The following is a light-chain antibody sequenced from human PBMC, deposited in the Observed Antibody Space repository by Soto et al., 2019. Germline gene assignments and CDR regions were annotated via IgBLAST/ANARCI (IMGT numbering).Light chain of an antibody. Sequence: QSVLTQPAAVSDSPGQSITISCIGTSSDIGAFNHVSWHQQRPGKAPKLIIYDVINRPSGVSNRFSGSKTGNTASLIISGLQAEDEADYYCSSYTGSSSYVFGSGTKVTVL. J-gene: IGLJ1*01. CDR2: DVI. CDR3: SSYTGSSSYV. V-gene: IGLV2-14*03. CDR1: SSDIGAFNH.